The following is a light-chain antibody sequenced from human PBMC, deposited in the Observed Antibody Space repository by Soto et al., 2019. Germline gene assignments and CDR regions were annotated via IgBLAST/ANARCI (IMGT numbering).Light chain of an antibody. Sequence: DIQMTQSPSSLSASVGDRVTITCQASQDISNYLNWYQQKPGKAPKLLIYDASTLKPGVSSRFSGSGSGTEFTFTISSLQPADIATYYCQHYHALPLTFGGGTKVEIK. CDR1: QDISNY. V-gene: IGKV1-33*01. CDR3: QHYHALPLT. J-gene: IGKJ4*01. CDR2: DAS.